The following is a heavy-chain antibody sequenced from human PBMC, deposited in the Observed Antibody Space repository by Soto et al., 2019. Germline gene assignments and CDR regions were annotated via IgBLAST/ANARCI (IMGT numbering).Heavy chain of an antibody. V-gene: IGHV1-2*02. CDR3: ARDRGQKSGHL. CDR1: GYILTAYF. D-gene: IGHD3-10*01. CDR2: INPKSGVT. J-gene: IGHJ4*02. Sequence: QVQLVQSGAEVKKPGASVKVSCKASGYILTAYFLYWVRQAPGQGLEWMGWINPKSGVTKSPQQCQGREAMTRDTSISTCAMELSSLTSGDTAVYYRARDRGQKSGHLGGQGTLVTVSS.